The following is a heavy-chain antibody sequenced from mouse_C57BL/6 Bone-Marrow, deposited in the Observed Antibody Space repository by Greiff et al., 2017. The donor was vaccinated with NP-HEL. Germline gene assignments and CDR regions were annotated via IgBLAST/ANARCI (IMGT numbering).Heavy chain of an antibody. D-gene: IGHD2-2*01. J-gene: IGHJ3*01. CDR2: INSDGGST. Sequence: EVKLVESGGGLVQPGESLKLSCESNEYEFPSHDMSWVRKTPEKRLELVAAINSDGGSTYYPDTMERRFIISRDNTKKTLYLQMSCLRSEDTALYYCARPFYYGYDAGAWFAYWGQGTLVTVSA. CDR3: ARPFYYGYDAGAWFAY. CDR1: EYEFPSHD. V-gene: IGHV5-2*01.